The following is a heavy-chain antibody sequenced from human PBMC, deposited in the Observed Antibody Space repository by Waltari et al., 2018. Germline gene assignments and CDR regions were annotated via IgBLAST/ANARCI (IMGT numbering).Heavy chain of an antibody. J-gene: IGHJ4*02. Sequence: QVKLVESGGGVVQPGRSLSLSCAASGFPFSSYVSHGVRQAPGKGLEWVAVIWYDGSNKYYADSVKGRFTISRDNSKNTLYLQMNSLRAEDTAVYYCASGLGYLDYWGQGTLVTVSS. D-gene: IGHD3-16*01. CDR1: GFPFSSYV. V-gene: IGHV3-33*01. CDR2: IWYDGSNK. CDR3: ASGLGYLDY.